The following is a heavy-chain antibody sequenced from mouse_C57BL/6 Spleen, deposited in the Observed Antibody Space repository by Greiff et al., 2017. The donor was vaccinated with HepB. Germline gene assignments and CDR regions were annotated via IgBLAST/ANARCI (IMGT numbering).Heavy chain of an antibody. D-gene: IGHD1-1*01. CDR2: IDPSDSET. J-gene: IGHJ1*03. CDR1: GYTFTSYW. Sequence: QVQLQQPGAELVRLGSSVKLSCKASGYTFTSYWMHWVKQRPIQGLEWIGNIDPSDSETHYNQKFKDKATLTVDKSSSTAYMQLSSLTSEDSAVYYCAREFYYGSSYESWYFDVWGTGTTVTVSS. CDR3: AREFYYGSSYESWYFDV. V-gene: IGHV1-52*01.